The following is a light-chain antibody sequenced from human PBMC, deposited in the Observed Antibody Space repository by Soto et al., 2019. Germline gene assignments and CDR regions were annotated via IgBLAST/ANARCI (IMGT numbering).Light chain of an antibody. CDR2: GAS. Sequence: EIVLTQSPATLSLSPGERATLSCRATESISSSYLAWYQQKPGQAPRLLIYGASSRATGIPDRFSGSGSGTDFTLTISRLEPEDFAVYYCQQYGSSPPIPFGQGTRLEI. CDR3: QQYGSSPPIP. V-gene: IGKV3-20*01. J-gene: IGKJ5*01. CDR1: ESISSSY.